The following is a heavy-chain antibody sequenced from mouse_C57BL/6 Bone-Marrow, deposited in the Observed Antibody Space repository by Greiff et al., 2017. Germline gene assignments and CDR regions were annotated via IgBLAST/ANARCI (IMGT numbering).Heavy chain of an antibody. D-gene: IGHD1-1*01. Sequence: VHVKQSGAELVRPGASVKLSCTASGFNIKDDYMHWVKQRPEQGLEWIGWIDPENGDTEYASKFQGKATITADTSSNTAYLQLSSLTSEDTAVYYCTRPYYGSSPNYFDYWGQGTTLTVSS. CDR2: IDPENGDT. V-gene: IGHV14-4*01. CDR1: GFNIKDDY. CDR3: TRPYYGSSPNYFDY. J-gene: IGHJ2*01.